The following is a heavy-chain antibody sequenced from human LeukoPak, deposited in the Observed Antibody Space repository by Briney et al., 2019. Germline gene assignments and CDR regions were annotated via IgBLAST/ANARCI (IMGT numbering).Heavy chain of an antibody. CDR1: GFTFNNFA. V-gene: IGHV3-30-3*01. J-gene: IGHJ2*01. CDR3: ARDCEVGATCHWYFDL. Sequence: PGGSLRLSCGASGFTFNNFAMHWVRQAPGKGLEWVSVISYDGSNKFYADSVRGRFTIFRDNSKNTLYLEMNSLRAEDTAVYFCARDCEVGATCHWYFDLWGRGTLVTASS. D-gene: IGHD1-26*01. CDR2: ISYDGSNK.